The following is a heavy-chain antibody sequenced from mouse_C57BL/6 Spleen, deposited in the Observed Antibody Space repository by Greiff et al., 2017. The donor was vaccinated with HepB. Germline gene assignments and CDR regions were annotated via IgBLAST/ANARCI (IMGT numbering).Heavy chain of an antibody. CDR3: ARSDYGLSYWYFDV. Sequence: QVQLQQSGPELVKPGASVKISCKASGYAFSSSWMNWVKQRPGKGLEWIGRIYPGDGDTNYNGKFKGKATLTADKSSSTAYMQLSSLTSEDSAVYFCARSDYGLSYWYFDVWGTGTTVTVSS. J-gene: IGHJ1*03. CDR1: GYAFSSSW. V-gene: IGHV1-82*01. CDR2: IYPGDGDT. D-gene: IGHD1-2*01.